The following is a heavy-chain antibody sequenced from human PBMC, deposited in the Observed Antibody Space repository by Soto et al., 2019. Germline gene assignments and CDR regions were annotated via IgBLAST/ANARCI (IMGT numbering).Heavy chain of an antibody. D-gene: IGHD1-26*01. J-gene: IGHJ4*02. V-gene: IGHV4-34*01. CDR2: INHSGSS. CDR1: GGSFSGYI. CDR3: TRGLFSGSSYSGSWYYFDS. Sequence: SETLSLTCSVCGGSFSGYIWTWIRQTPGKGLQWIGQINHSGSSIYNPSLKNRVTISTMSNNKFSLELSSVTAADTAVYYCTRGLFSGSSYSGSWYYFDSWGQGTMVTVSS.